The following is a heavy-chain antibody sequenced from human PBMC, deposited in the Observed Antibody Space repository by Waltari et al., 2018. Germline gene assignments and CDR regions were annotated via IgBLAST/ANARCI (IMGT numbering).Heavy chain of an antibody. V-gene: IGHV4-39*07. CDR3: TREPYSSSSYGNYYMDV. D-gene: IGHD6-13*01. CDR1: GGSISSSTYY. J-gene: IGHJ6*03. CDR2: IYYSGST. Sequence: QLQLQESGPGLVKPSETLSLTCTVSGGSISSSTYYWGWIRQPPGKGLEWIGSIYYSGSTYHNPSLKSRVTISVDTSKNQFSLKLSSVTAADTAVYFCTREPYSSSSYGNYYMDVWGRGTTVTISS.